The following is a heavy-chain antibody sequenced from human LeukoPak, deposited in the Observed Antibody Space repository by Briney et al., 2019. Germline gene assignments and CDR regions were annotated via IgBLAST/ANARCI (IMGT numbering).Heavy chain of an antibody. V-gene: IGHV3-11*06. D-gene: IGHD3-3*01. CDR3: ARSLISAVIGMDV. CDR1: GFTFKDYY. J-gene: IGHJ6*02. CDR2: ISGGSTYT. Sequence: GGSLRLSCAGSGFTFKDYYLNWIRQAPAKGLEWVSYISGGSTYTNYANSVKGRFTISRDNARNSLFLQMNSLTAEDTAIYYCARSLISAVIGMDVWGQGTAVTVSS.